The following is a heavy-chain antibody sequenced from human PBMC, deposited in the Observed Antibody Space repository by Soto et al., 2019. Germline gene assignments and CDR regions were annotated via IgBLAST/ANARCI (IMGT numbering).Heavy chain of an antibody. CDR3: AIYSKSDYDILTGPFDY. D-gene: IGHD3-9*01. CDR2: ISGSGGST. CDR1: GFTFSSYA. V-gene: IGHV3-23*01. J-gene: IGHJ4*02. Sequence: EVQLLESGGGLVQPGGSLRLSCAASGFTFSSYAMSWVRQAPGKGLEWVSAISGSGGSTYYADSVKGRFTISRDNSKNPLYLQMNSLRAEDTAVYYCAIYSKSDYDILTGPFDYWGQGTLVTVSS.